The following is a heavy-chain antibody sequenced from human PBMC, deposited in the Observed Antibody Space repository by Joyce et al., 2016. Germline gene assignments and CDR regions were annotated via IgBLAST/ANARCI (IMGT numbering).Heavy chain of an antibody. V-gene: IGHV4-34*01. J-gene: IGHJ3*02. CDR3: ARPVYCSATTCSGPFHI. Sequence: QVHLQQWGAGLLKPSETLSLTCAVYGGSLNNYFWSWIRQPPGRGLEWIGEINHRGGTTYNPSLRSRVISSVDTSKNQFSLKLTSVAAADTAVYYCARPVYCSATTCSGPFHIWGQGTLVTVSS. CDR2: INHRGGT. CDR1: GGSLNNYF. D-gene: IGHD2-15*01.